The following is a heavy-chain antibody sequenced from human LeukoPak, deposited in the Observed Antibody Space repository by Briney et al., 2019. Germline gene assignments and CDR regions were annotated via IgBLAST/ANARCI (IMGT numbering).Heavy chain of an antibody. V-gene: IGHV4-4*07. CDR1: GGSISSYY. J-gene: IGHJ4*02. Sequence: SETLSLTCTVSGGSISSYYWSWIRQPAGKGQEWIGRIHTSGSTDYNPSLESRVTMSVDTSKNQFSLKQSSVTAADTAVYYCAREGSMTARPFVSIDYWGQGTLVTVSS. D-gene: IGHD6-6*01. CDR3: AREGSMTARPFVSIDY. CDR2: IHTSGST.